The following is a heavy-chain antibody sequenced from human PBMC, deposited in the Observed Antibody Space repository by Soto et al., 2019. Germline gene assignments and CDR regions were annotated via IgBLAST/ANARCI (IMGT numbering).Heavy chain of an antibody. V-gene: IGHV3-30-3*01. D-gene: IGHD3-22*01. Sequence: LRLSCAASGFTFSHYAMLWVRQAPGKGLEWVALISFDGSNTYYADSVKGRFTISRDNSKNTVYLQMNSLRPEDTAVYYCARDPNHYDSSGYYLLYYFDCWGQGTPVTVSS. CDR2: ISFDGSNT. CDR1: GFTFSHYA. CDR3: ARDPNHYDSSGYYLLYYFDC. J-gene: IGHJ4*02.